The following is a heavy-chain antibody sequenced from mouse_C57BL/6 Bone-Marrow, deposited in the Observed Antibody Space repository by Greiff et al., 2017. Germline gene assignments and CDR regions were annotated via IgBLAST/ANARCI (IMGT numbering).Heavy chain of an antibody. V-gene: IGHV1-59*01. CDR1: GYTFTSYW. Sequence: QVQLQQPGAELVRPGTSVKLSCKASGYTFTSYWMHWVKQRPGQGLEWIGVIDPSDSYTNYNQKFKGKATLTVDTSSSTVYMQLSSLTSEDSAVYYCARWLLPLYAMDYWGQGTSVTVSS. D-gene: IGHD2-3*01. CDR2: IDPSDSYT. J-gene: IGHJ4*01. CDR3: ARWLLPLYAMDY.